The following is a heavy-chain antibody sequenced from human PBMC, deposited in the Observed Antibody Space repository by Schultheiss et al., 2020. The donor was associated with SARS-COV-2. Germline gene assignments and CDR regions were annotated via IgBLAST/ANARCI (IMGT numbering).Heavy chain of an antibody. D-gene: IGHD2-2*01. J-gene: IGHJ5*02. CDR1: GFTFSSYA. CDR2: ISSSSSTI. Sequence: GESLKISCAASGFTFSSYAMSWVRQAPGKGLEWVSYISSSSSTIYYADSVKGRFTISRDNAKNSLYLQMNSLRDEDTAVYYSKVVVVVAPTEVARPWGQETGHRLL. V-gene: IGHV3-48*02. CDR3: KVVVVVAPTEVARP.